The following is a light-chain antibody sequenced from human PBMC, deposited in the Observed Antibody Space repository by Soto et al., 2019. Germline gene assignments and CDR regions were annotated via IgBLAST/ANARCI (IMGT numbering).Light chain of an antibody. CDR1: QSVLDRSKRMES. CDR2: WAS. V-gene: IGKV4-1*01. CDR3: QQYYTIPWT. Sequence: DIVLTQSPDSLVLSLGERATMNCKSSQSVLDRSKRMESLAWYQQKPGQPPRLLIHWASTRESGVADRFSGSGSGTDFTLTISSLQGEDVAVYYCQQYYTIPWTFGQGTKVEIK. J-gene: IGKJ1*01.